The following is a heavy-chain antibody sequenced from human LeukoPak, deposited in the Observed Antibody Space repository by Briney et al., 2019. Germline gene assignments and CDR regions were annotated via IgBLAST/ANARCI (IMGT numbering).Heavy chain of an antibody. D-gene: IGHD3-10*01. V-gene: IGHV4-39*01. CDR3: ARHLTMVRGVIITPRPGWFDP. CDR1: GGSISSSSYY. J-gene: IGHJ5*02. Sequence: PSETLSLTCTVSGGSISSSSYYWGWIRQPPGKGLEWIGSIYYSGSTYYNPSLKSRVTISVDTSKNQFSLKLSSVTAADTAVYYCARHLTMVRGVIITPRPGWFDPWGQGTLVTVSS. CDR2: IYYSGST.